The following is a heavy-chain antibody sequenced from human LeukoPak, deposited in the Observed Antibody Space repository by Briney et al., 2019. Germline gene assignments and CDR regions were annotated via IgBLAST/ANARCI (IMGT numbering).Heavy chain of an antibody. V-gene: IGHV1-69*13. CDR1: GGTFSSYA. J-gene: IGHJ6*02. CDR3: ARDMDRGAYYDFWSGYLGMDV. CDR2: IIPIFGTA. D-gene: IGHD3-3*01. Sequence: GASVKVSCKASGGTFSSYAISWVRQAPGQGLEWMGGIIPIFGTANYAQKFQGRVTITADESTSTAYMELSSLRSEDTAVYYCARDMDRGAYYDFWSGYLGMDVWGQGTTVTVSS.